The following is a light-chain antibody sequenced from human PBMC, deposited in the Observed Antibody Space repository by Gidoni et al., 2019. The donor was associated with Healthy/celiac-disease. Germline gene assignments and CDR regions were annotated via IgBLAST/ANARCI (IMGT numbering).Light chain of an antibody. V-gene: IGLV6-57*04. Sequence: FMLTQPHSVSESPGKTVTISCTRSSGSIASNYVQWYQQRPGSATTTVIYEDNQRPSGVHDRFSGSIDSSSNSASLTISGLKTEDEADYYCQSYDPLVVFGGGTKLTVL. CDR2: EDN. CDR3: QSYDPLVV. J-gene: IGLJ2*01. CDR1: SGSIASNY.